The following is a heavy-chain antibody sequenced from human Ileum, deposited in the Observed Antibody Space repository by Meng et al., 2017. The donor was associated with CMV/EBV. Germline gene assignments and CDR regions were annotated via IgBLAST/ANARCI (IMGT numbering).Heavy chain of an antibody. V-gene: IGHV1-46*01. CDR3: ARDLSSDTTSYYTPDY. CDR2: INPSGGGT. CDR1: GYTFTNYH. Sequence: SGYTFTNYHIHWVRQAPGQGLEWLGIINPSGGGTASAQKFQAKITMTRDTSTNTVYMALRNLGTEDTAVYFCARDLSSDTTSYYTPDYWGQGTLVTV. J-gene: IGHJ4*02. D-gene: IGHD2/OR15-2a*01.